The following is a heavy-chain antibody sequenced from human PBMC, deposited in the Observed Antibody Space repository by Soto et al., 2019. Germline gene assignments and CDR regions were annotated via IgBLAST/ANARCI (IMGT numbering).Heavy chain of an antibody. CDR2: ISAYNGDT. CDR3: ARDSFTHKARGTWALDI. J-gene: IGHJ3*02. CDR1: GYTFTSYG. Sequence: GQLVQSGAEVKRPGASVKVSCRASGYTFTSYGISWVRQAPGQGLEWMGWISAYNGDTKLSQKFEARVSMTTDTATKTAYMEPRSPRSDDTADYYSARDSFTHKARGTWALDIWGQGTMVTVSS. V-gene: IGHV1-18*01. D-gene: IGHD5-18*01.